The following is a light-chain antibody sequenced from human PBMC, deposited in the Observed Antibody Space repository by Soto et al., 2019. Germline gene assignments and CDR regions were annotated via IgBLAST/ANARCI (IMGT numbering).Light chain of an antibody. CDR1: NSDVGDYPY. CDR3: SSYTVTDIPVV. V-gene: IGLV2-14*01. CDR2: EVR. Sequence: QSVLTQPASVSGSPGQSITISCAGTNSDVGDYPYVSWYQQHPGKAPKLIIFEVRNRPSGVSYRFSGSKSGNTASLTISGLQPEDEADYYCSSYTVTDIPVVFGGETKVTVL. J-gene: IGLJ3*02.